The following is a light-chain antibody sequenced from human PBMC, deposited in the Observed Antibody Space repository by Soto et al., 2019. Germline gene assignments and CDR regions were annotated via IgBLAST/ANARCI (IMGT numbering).Light chain of an antibody. Sequence: EIVMTQSPATLSVSPGERATLSCRASQSVSSNLAWYQQKPGQAPRLLIYGASTRATGLPARFSGSGSGTECTLTISRLQSEDFGVYSCQQYNNWPPWTFGQGTKVEIK. CDR2: GAS. J-gene: IGKJ1*01. V-gene: IGKV3-15*01. CDR3: QQYNNWPPWT. CDR1: QSVSSN.